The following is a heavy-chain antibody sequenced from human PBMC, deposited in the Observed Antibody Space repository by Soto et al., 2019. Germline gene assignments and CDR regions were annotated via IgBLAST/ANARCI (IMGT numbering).Heavy chain of an antibody. J-gene: IGHJ4*02. CDR1: GDTFSSYT. CDR2: IIPVLSMS. Sequence: QVQLVQSGAEVKRPGSSVKVSCKASGDTFSSYTISWVRQAPGQGLEWMGRIIPVLSMSTYAHKFQGRVSXXXXXXXXXXXXXXXXXXXXXXXXXXXXXXXXXXSXPFDYWGQGTLVTVSS. CDR3: XXXXXXXSXPFDY. V-gene: IGHV1-69*02.